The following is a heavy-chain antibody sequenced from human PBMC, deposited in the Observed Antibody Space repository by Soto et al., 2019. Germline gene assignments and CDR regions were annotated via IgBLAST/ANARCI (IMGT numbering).Heavy chain of an antibody. V-gene: IGHV5-51*01. CDR1: GYSFTSYW. CDR3: ARQGYSYGSYYYYGMDV. J-gene: IGHJ6*02. CDR2: IYPGDSDT. D-gene: IGHD5-18*01. Sequence: GESLKISCKGSGYSFTSYWIGWVRQMPGKGLEWMGIIYPGDSDTRYSPSFQGQVTISADKSISTAYLQWSSLKASDTAMYYCARQGYSYGSYYYYGMDVWGQGTTVTVSS.